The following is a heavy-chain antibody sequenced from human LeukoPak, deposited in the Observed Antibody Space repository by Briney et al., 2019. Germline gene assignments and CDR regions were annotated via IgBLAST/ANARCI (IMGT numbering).Heavy chain of an antibody. CDR1: GYTFTSYD. D-gene: IGHD3-10*01. CDR3: ARGYYGSGSPNLNY. V-gene: IGHV1-8*01. Sequence: GASVKVSCKASGYTFTSYDINWVRQATGQGLEWMGWMNPNSGNTGHAQKFQGRVTMTRNTSISTAYMELSSLRSEDTAVYYCARGYYGSGSPNLNYWGQGTLVTVSS. J-gene: IGHJ4*02. CDR2: MNPNSGNT.